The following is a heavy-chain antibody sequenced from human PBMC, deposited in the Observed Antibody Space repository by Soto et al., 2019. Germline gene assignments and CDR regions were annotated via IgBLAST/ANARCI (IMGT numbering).Heavy chain of an antibody. V-gene: IGHV1-69*13. J-gene: IGHJ4*02. CDR3: ARAAGYYDSSGYFFDY. D-gene: IGHD3-22*01. CDR2: IIPIFGTA. CDR1: GGTFSSYA. Sequence: SVKVSCKASGGTFSSYAISWVRQAPGQGLEWMGGIIPIFGTANYAQKFQGRVTITADESTSTAYMELSSLRSEDTAVYYCARAAGYYDSSGYFFDYWGQGPLVTVSS.